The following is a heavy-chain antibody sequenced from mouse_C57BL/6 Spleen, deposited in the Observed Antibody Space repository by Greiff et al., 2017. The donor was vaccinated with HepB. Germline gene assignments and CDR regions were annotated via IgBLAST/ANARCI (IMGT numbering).Heavy chain of an antibody. V-gene: IGHV5-16*01. CDR2: INYDGSST. CDR3: ARDPFTTGYFDY. D-gene: IGHD1-1*01. J-gene: IGHJ2*01. Sequence: EVKLVESEGGLVQPGSSMKLSCTASGFTFSDYYMAWVRQVPEKGLEWVANINYDGSSTYYLDSLKSRFIISRDNAKNILYLQMSSLKSEDTATYYCARDPFTTGYFDYWGQGTTLTVSS. CDR1: GFTFSDYY.